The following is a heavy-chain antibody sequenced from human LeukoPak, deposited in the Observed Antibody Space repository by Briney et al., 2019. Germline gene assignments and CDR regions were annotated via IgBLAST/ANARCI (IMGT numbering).Heavy chain of an antibody. Sequence: ASVKISCKASGYTFIHYHMHWVHQAPGKALECMGRVDPEDGRTIYEERFRDRVTITADRSTDTVYLEVTRLNSDDTAVYFCATVAMLSTAFYFDHWGQGTLVTVSS. CDR1: GYTFIHYH. CDR3: ATVAMLSTAFYFDH. CDR2: VDPEDGRT. D-gene: IGHD2-8*01. V-gene: IGHV1-69-2*01. J-gene: IGHJ4*02.